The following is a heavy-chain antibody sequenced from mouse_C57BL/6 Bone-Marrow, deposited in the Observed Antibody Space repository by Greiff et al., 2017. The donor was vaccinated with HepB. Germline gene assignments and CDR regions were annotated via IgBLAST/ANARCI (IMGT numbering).Heavy chain of an antibody. CDR2: IHPNSGST. D-gene: IGHD1-1*02. J-gene: IGHJ2*01. CDR3: ARERWYFDY. Sequence: VQLVESGAELVKPGASVKLSCKASGYTFTSYWMHWVKQRPGQGLEWIGMIHPNSGSTNYNEKFKSKATLTVDKSSSTAYMQLSSLTSEDSAVYYCARERWYFDYWGQGTTLTVSS. V-gene: IGHV1-64*01. CDR1: GYTFTSYW.